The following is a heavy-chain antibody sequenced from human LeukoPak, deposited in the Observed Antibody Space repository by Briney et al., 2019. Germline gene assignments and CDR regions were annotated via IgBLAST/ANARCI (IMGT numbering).Heavy chain of an antibody. J-gene: IGHJ3*02. CDR2: INPNSGGT. Sequence: GASVKVSCKTSGYTFTDYYMHWVRQAPGQGLEWMGWINPNSGGTNYAQKFQGRVTMTRDTSISTAYMELSRLRSDDTAVYYCAREHRAFTDDAFDIWGQGTMVTVSS. CDR1: GYTFTDYY. V-gene: IGHV1-2*02. D-gene: IGHD1-14*01. CDR3: AREHRAFTDDAFDI.